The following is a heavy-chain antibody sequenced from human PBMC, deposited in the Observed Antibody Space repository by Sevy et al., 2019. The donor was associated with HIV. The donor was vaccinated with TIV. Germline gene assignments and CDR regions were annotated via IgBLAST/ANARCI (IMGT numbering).Heavy chain of an antibody. CDR3: ARAPMIFGVVTSGYFDY. J-gene: IGHJ4*02. Sequence: ASVKVSCKASGYTFTGYYMHWVRQAPGQGLEWMGWINPNSGGTNYAQKFQGRVTMTRDTSISTAYMELSRLRSDDTAVYYCARAPMIFGVVTSGYFDYWDQGTLVTVSS. D-gene: IGHD3-3*01. CDR1: GYTFTGYY. CDR2: INPNSGGT. V-gene: IGHV1-2*02.